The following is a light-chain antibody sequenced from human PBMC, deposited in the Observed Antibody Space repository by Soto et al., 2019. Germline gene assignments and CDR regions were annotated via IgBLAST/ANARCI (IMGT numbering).Light chain of an antibody. V-gene: IGLV2-23*01. Sequence: QSALTQPASVSGSPGQSITISCTGTSSDVGSYNLVSWYQQHPGKAPKLMIYEGSKRPSGVSNRFPGSKSGNMASLTISGLQAEDEADYYCCAYAGSSTWVFGGGTKLTV. CDR2: EGS. CDR1: SSDVGSYNL. J-gene: IGLJ3*02. CDR3: CAYAGSSTWV.